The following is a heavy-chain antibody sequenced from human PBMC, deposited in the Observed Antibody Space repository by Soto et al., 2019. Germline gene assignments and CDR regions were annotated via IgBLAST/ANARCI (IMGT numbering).Heavy chain of an antibody. V-gene: IGHV1-69*06. CDR3: ARDAYCGGDCAQAPGNWFDP. J-gene: IGHJ5*02. D-gene: IGHD2-21*02. CDR2: IIPIFGTA. Sequence: GASVKVSCKASGGTFSSYAISWVRQAPGQGLEWMGGIIPIFGTANYAQKFQGRVTITADKSTSTAYMELSSLRSEDTAVYYCARDAYCGGDCAQAPGNWFDPWGQGTLVTVSS. CDR1: GGTFSSYA.